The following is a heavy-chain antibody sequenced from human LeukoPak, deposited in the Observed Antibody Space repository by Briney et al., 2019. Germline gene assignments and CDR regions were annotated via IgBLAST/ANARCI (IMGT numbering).Heavy chain of an antibody. CDR1: GFSFKTYE. D-gene: IGHD6-19*01. CDR3: ARDVGFNNGWPA. J-gene: IGHJ5*02. Sequence: GGSLRLSCVASGFSFKTYEMNWVRQAPGKGLEWISYISVGGSDEDYADSVKGRFSISRDNAKNSLFLQMNSLRVEDTAVYYCARDVGFNNGWPAWGQGTLVTVSS. CDR2: ISVGGSDE. V-gene: IGHV3-48*03.